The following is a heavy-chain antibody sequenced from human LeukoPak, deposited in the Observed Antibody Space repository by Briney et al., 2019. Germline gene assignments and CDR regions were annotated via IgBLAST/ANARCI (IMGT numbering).Heavy chain of an antibody. V-gene: IGHV4-39*07. J-gene: IGHJ3*02. CDR2: IYYSGST. CDR3: AGVYHSNTHDAFEI. Sequence: SETLSLTCTVSGGSISSSMYYWGWIRQPPGKGLEWIGSIYYSGSTYYNPSLKSRVTISVDTSKNQFSLRLNSVTAADTAVYYCAGVYHSNTHDAFEIWGQGTVVIVSS. CDR1: GGSISSSMYY. D-gene: IGHD3-22*01.